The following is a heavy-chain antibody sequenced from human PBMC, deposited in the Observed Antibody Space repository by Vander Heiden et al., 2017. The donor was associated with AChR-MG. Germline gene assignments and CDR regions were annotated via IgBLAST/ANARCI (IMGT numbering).Heavy chain of an antibody. CDR2: ISGSGGST. CDR1: GFTFSSYA. CDR3: AKNRIMITFGGVTDFDY. V-gene: IGHV3-23*01. Sequence: EVQLLESGGGLVQPGGSLRLSCAASGFTFSSYAMSWVRQAPGKGLEWVSAISGSGGSTYYADSVKGRFTISRDNSKNTLYLQTNSLRAEDTAVYYCAKNRIMITFGGVTDFDYWGQGTLVTVSS. D-gene: IGHD3-16*01. J-gene: IGHJ4*02.